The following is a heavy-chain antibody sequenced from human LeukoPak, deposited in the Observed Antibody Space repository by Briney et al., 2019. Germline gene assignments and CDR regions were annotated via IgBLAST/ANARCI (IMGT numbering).Heavy chain of an antibody. Sequence: PGGSLRLSCEVSGFTFSSYFMSWVRQAPGKGLEWVANIKQDDSKRSYADSVKGRFIISRDNVKRSVYLQMNSLRAEDTAVYYCARVEASGYDYGAFDYWGQGTLVTVSS. D-gene: IGHD5-12*01. CDR3: ARVEASGYDYGAFDY. J-gene: IGHJ4*02. CDR2: IKQDDSKR. V-gene: IGHV3-7*01. CDR1: GFTFSSYF.